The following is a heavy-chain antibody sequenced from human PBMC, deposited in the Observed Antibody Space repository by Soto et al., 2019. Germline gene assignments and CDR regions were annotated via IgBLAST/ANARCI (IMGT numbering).Heavy chain of an antibody. CDR1: GFTVSSNY. CDR3: ARPDYGGNGYYGMDV. D-gene: IGHD4-17*01. Sequence: PGGSLRLSCASSGFTVSSNYMSLVRQAPGKGLEWVSVIYSGGSTYYADSVKGRFAISRDNSKNTLYLQMNSLRAEDTAVYYCARPDYGGNGYYGMDVWGQGTTVTVSS. CDR2: IYSGGST. J-gene: IGHJ6*02. V-gene: IGHV3-53*01.